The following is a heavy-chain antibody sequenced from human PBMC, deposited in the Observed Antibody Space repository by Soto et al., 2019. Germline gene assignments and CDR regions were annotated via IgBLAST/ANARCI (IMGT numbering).Heavy chain of an antibody. Sequence: SETLSLTCAVYGGSFSGYYWSWIRQPPGKGLEWIGEINHSGSTNYNPSLKSRVTISVDTSKNQFSLKLSSVTAADTAVYYCARGLASTVTTLRYWGQGTLVTVSS. CDR1: GGSFSGYY. CDR3: ARGLASTVTTLRY. J-gene: IGHJ4*02. D-gene: IGHD4-17*01. V-gene: IGHV4-34*01. CDR2: INHSGST.